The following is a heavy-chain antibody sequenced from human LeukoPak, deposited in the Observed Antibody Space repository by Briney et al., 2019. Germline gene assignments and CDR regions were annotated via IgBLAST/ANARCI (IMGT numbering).Heavy chain of an antibody. J-gene: IGHJ4*02. V-gene: IGHV3-9*01. Sequence: GGSLRLSCAASGFTFSSYWMSWVRQAPGKGLEWVSGISWNSGSIGYADSVKGRFTISRDNAKNSLYLQMNSLRAEDTALYYCAKDRDGNFDYWGQGTLVTVSS. CDR3: AKDRDGNFDY. D-gene: IGHD5-24*01. CDR1: GFTFSSYW. CDR2: ISWNSGSI.